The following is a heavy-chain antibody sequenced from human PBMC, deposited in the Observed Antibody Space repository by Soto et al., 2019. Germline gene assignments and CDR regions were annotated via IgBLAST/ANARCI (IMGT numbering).Heavy chain of an antibody. CDR2: ISYDGSNK. CDR3: AKDIHGSIAAASLKYYYYGMDV. J-gene: IGHJ6*02. Sequence: GGSLRLSCAASGFTFSSYGMHWVRQAPGKGLEWVAVISYDGSNKYYADSVKGRFTISRDNSKNTLYLQMNSLRAEDTAVYYCAKDIHGSIAAASLKYYYYGMDVWGQGTTVTVSS. D-gene: IGHD6-13*01. V-gene: IGHV3-30*18. CDR1: GFTFSSYG.